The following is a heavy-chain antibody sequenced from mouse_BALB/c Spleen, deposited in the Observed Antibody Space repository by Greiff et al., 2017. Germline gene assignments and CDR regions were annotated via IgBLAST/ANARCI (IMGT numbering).Heavy chain of an antibody. CDR3: ARDHYGNYEAWFAY. Sequence: VMLVESGPGLVAPSQSLSITCTVSGFSLTSYGVHWVRQPPGKGLEWLGVIWAGGSTNYNSALMSRLSISKDNSKSQVFLKMNSLQTDDTAMYYCARDHYGNYEAWFAYWGQGTLVTVSA. CDR2: IWAGGST. J-gene: IGHJ3*01. CDR1: GFSLTSYG. V-gene: IGHV2-9*02. D-gene: IGHD2-1*01.